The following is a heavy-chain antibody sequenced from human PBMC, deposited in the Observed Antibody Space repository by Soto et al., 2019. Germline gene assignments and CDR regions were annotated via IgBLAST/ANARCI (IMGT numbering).Heavy chain of an antibody. V-gene: IGHV1-8*01. J-gene: IGHJ6*03. CDR2: MNPNSADT. CDR1: GYSFTSYD. CDR3: ARGGFLEPHMDV. Sequence: QVQLVQSGAEVKKPGASVKVSCKASGYSFTSYDMNWVRQVPGQGPEWMGWMNPNSADTGYAPKFQGRMTMSRDMSTRTMYMELSGLTSEDTAVYYCARGGFLEPHMDVWGRGTTVTVSS.